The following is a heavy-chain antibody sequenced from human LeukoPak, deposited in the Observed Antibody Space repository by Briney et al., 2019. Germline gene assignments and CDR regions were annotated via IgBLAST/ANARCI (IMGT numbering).Heavy chain of an antibody. CDR1: GGTFSSYA. V-gene: IGHV1-69*05. D-gene: IGHD1-1*01. CDR2: IIPIFSTA. Sequence: GSSVKVSCKASGGTFSSYAISWVRQAPGQGLEWMGGIIPIFSTANYAQKFQGRVTITTDESTSTAYMELSSLRSDDTAVYYCASGSGFLIERAEYFQHWGQGTLVTVSS. J-gene: IGHJ1*01. CDR3: ASGSGFLIERAEYFQH.